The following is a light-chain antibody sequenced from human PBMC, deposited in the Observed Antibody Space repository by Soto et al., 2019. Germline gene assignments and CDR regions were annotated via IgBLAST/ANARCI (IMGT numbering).Light chain of an antibody. CDR1: QSISTW. V-gene: IGKV1-6*01. Sequence: IQMPQSPSVLSASVGDSVTITCRASQSISTWLAWYQQKPGKPPKVLIYGASNLQSGVPPRFSGSGSGTDFTLAISSLQPEDSATYYCLQDINYPWTFGQGTKVDIK. CDR3: LQDINYPWT. CDR2: GAS. J-gene: IGKJ1*01.